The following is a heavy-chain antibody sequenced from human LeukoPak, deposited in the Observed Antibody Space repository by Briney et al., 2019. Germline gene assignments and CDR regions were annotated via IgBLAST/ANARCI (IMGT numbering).Heavy chain of an antibody. V-gene: IGHV1-2*02. J-gene: IGHJ4*02. Sequence: ASVKVSCKASGYTFTGYYMHWVRQAPGRGLEWMGWINPNSGGTNYAQKFQGRVTMTRDTSISTAYMELSRLRSDDTAVYYCAREGPGIVATINYWGQGTLVTVSS. CDR1: GYTFTGYY. CDR3: AREGPGIVATINY. D-gene: IGHD5-12*01. CDR2: INPNSGGT.